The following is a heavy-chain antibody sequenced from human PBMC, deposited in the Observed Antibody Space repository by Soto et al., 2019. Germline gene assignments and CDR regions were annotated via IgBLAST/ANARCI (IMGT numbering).Heavy chain of an antibody. Sequence: AGSLRLSCAASRFTFSTYEMNWVRQAPGKGPVWVSRINHDGTKTEYADSVKGRFTISRDNTKNSLYLQMNSLRVDDTAMYYCVREPWGFSGSWYDYWGQGTLVTVSS. CDR3: VREPWGFSGSWYDY. CDR1: RFTFSTYE. CDR2: INHDGTKT. V-gene: IGHV3-74*03. D-gene: IGHD5-12*01. J-gene: IGHJ4*02.